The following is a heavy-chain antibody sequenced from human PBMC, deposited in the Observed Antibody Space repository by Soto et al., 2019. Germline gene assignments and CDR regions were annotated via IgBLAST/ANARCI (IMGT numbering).Heavy chain of an antibody. V-gene: IGHV4-61*01. CDR3: ARWLNYYYGMDV. CDR1: GGSVSSGSYY. J-gene: IGHJ6*02. Sequence: PSETLSLTCTVSGGSVSSGSYYWSWIRQPPGKGLEWIGYIYYSGSTNYNPSLKSRVTISVDTSKNQFSLKLSSVTAADTAVYYCARWLNYYYGMDVWGQGTTVTVS. CDR2: IYYSGST. D-gene: IGHD5-12*01.